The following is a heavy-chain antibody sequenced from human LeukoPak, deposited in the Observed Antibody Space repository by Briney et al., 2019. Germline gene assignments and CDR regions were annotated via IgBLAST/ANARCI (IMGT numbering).Heavy chain of an antibody. CDR1: GGSISSSSYY. V-gene: IGHV4-39*01. D-gene: IGHD6-13*01. Sequence: QPSETLSLTCTVSGGSISSSSYYWGWLRQPPGKGLEWIGSIYYSGSTYYNPSLKSRVTISVDTSKNQFSLKLSSVTAADTAVYYCATLGYSSSWYTYYYYYMDVWGKGTTVTISS. CDR2: IYYSGST. J-gene: IGHJ6*03. CDR3: ATLGYSSSWYTYYYYYMDV.